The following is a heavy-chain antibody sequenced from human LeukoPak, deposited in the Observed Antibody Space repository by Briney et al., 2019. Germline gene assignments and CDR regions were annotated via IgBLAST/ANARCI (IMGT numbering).Heavy chain of an antibody. D-gene: IGHD4-17*01. Sequence: GGSLRLSCAASGFTFSSYAISWVRQAPGKGLEWVSAISGSGGSTYYADSVKGRFTISRDNSKNTLYLQMNSLRAEDTAVYYCAKDMETTVTTTLDYWGQGTLVTVSS. V-gene: IGHV3-23*01. CDR3: AKDMETTVTTTLDY. J-gene: IGHJ4*02. CDR1: GFTFSSYA. CDR2: ISGSGGST.